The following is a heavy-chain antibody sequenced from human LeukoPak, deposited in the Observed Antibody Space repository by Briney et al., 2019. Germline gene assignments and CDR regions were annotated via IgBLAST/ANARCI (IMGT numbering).Heavy chain of an antibody. V-gene: IGHV5-51*01. CDR1: GYSFTSYW. J-gene: IGHJ4*02. CDR2: IYPGDSDT. D-gene: IGHD2-2*01. CDR3: AKIDRQYCSRSSCYALDY. Sequence: GEPLKISCKGSGYSFTSYWIGWVRQTPGKGLEWMGIIYPGDSDTRYSPSFQGQVTISVDRSISTAYLQWSSLKASDTAIYYCAKIDRQYCSRSSCYALDYWGQGTQVTVSS.